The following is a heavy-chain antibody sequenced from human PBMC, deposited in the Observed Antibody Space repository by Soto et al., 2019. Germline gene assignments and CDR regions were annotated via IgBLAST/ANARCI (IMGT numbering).Heavy chain of an antibody. CDR1: GFTFSSYS. Sequence: GGSLRLSCAASGFTFSSYSMNWVRQAPGKGLEWVSSISSSSSYIYYADSVKGRFTISRDNAKNSLYLQMNSLRAEDTAVYYCARGGSVAAAAYYYFDYWGQGTLVTVSS. D-gene: IGHD6-13*01. J-gene: IGHJ4*02. V-gene: IGHV3-21*01. CDR3: ARGGSVAAAAYYYFDY. CDR2: ISSSSSYI.